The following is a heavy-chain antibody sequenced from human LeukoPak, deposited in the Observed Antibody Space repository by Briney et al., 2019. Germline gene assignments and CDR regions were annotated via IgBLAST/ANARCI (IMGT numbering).Heavy chain of an antibody. CDR2: ISSSSSYI. D-gene: IGHD3/OR15-3a*01. J-gene: IGHJ4*02. CDR1: GFTFSSYN. Sequence: GGSLRLSCAASGFTFSSYNMNWVRQAPGKGLEWVSSISSSSSYIYYADSVKGRFTISRDNAENSLYLQMNSLRAEDTAVYYCARAGWTLPVFDYWGQGTLVTVSS. V-gene: IGHV3-21*01. CDR3: ARAGWTLPVFDY.